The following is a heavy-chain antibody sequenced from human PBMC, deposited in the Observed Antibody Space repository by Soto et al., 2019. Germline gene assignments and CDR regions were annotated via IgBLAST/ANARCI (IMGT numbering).Heavy chain of an antibody. Sequence: EVQLLESGGGLVQPGGSLRLSCAASGSTFNSYAMNWVRQAPGKGLEWVSGISGSGGSTHYADSVKGRFTISRDISKNMLYLQMNSLRAEDTAVYFCAKCDYDSSGHYSGDAFDIWGQGTMVTVSS. D-gene: IGHD3-22*01. V-gene: IGHV3-23*01. CDR3: AKCDYDSSGHYSGDAFDI. CDR1: GSTFNSYA. J-gene: IGHJ3*02. CDR2: ISGSGGST.